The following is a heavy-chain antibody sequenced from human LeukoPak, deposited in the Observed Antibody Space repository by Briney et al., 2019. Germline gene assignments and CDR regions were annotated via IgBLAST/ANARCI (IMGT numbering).Heavy chain of an antibody. V-gene: IGHV3-9*01. D-gene: IGHD6-6*01. J-gene: IGHJ4*02. CDR3: SRVSAYTTSSGEFDY. CDR2: ISWNSGGI. CDR1: GFTFSTYW. Sequence: GGSLRLSCAASGFTFSTYWMHWVRQAPGKGLEWVSGISWNSGGIAYADSVKGRFTISRDNAKNSLYLQMNSLRAEDTALYYCSRVSAYTTSSGEFDYWGQGTLVTVSS.